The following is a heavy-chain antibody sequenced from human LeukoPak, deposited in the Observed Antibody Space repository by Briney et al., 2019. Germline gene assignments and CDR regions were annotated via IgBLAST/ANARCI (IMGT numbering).Heavy chain of an antibody. CDR3: VRGRITIFGVVIPHFDN. Sequence: PSETLSLTCTVSRGSIGSYYWSWIRQAPEKGLEWIGYIDKSGSINSNPSLKSRVTMSVDTTKNQFSLKLNSVTAADTAVYYCVRGRITIFGVVIPHFDNWGQGTLVTVSS. CDR1: RGSIGSYY. J-gene: IGHJ4*02. V-gene: IGHV4-59*01. CDR2: IDKSGSI. D-gene: IGHD3-3*01.